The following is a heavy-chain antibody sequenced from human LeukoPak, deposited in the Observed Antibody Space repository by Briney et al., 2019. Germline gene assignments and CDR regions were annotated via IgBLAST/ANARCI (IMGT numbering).Heavy chain of an antibody. CDR3: ARGHYDILTGPRYYFDY. J-gene: IGHJ4*02. D-gene: IGHD3-9*01. CDR2: IYYSGST. CDR1: GGSISSSSYY. V-gene: IGHV4-39*07. Sequence: SETLSLTCTVSGGSISSSSYYWGWIRQPPGKGLEWIGSIYYSGSTYYNPSLKSRVTISVDTSKNQFSLKLSSVIAADTAVYYCARGHYDILTGPRYYFDYWGQGTLVTVSS.